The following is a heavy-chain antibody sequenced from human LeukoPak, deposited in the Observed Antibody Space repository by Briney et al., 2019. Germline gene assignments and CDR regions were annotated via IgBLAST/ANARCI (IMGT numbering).Heavy chain of an antibody. J-gene: IGHJ4*02. CDR3: TTDRSLLLWFGELDY. D-gene: IGHD3-10*01. V-gene: IGHV3-15*01. Sequence: PGGSLRLSCAASGFTFSNAWMSWVRQAPGKGLEWVGRIKSKTDGGTTDYAAPVKGRFTISRDDSKNTLYLQMNSLKTEDTAVYYCTTDRSLLLWFGELDYWGQGTLVTVSS. CDR1: GFTFSNAW. CDR2: IKSKTDGGTT.